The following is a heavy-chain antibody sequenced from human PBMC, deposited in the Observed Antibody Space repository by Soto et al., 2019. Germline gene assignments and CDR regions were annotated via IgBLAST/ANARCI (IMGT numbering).Heavy chain of an antibody. D-gene: IGHD3-16*02. Sequence: QVQLVESGGGVVQPGRSLRLSCAASGFTFNNFAMHWVRQAPGKGLEWVAFISYDGTYKYYADSVRGRFTVYRDNSKSTLFLQMNSLKFEDTAVYVCANEVDVAFSYLQYGMDVWGQGTTVTVSS. CDR2: ISYDGTYK. V-gene: IGHV3-30*14. CDR1: GFTFNNFA. CDR3: ANEVDVAFSYLQYGMDV. J-gene: IGHJ6*02.